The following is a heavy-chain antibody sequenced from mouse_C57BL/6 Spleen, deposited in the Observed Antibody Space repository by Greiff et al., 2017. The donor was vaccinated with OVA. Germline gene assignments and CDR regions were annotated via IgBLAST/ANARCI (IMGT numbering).Heavy chain of an antibody. CDR3: AKNWDGAY. CDR2: ISSGSSTI. V-gene: IGHV5-17*01. D-gene: IGHD4-1*01. J-gene: IGHJ3*01. CDR1: GFTFSDYG. Sequence: EVMLVESGGGLVKPGGSLKLSCAASGFTFSDYGMHWVRQAPEKGLEWVAYISSGSSTISYADTVKGRFTISRDNAKNTLFLQMTSLRSEDTAMYYCAKNWDGAYWGQGTLVTVSA.